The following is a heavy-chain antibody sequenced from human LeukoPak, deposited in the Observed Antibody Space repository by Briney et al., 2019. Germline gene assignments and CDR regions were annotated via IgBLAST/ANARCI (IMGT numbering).Heavy chain of an antibody. D-gene: IGHD2-2*01. CDR2: ISSSSSYI. J-gene: IGHJ5*02. CDR1: GFTSSSYS. CDR3: ARDRGCSSTSCPNWFDP. V-gene: IGHV3-21*01. Sequence: GGSLRLSCAASGFTSSSYSMNWVRQAPGKGLEWVSSISSSSSYIYYAVSVKGRFTISRDNAKNSLYLQMNSLRAEDTAVYYCARDRGCSSTSCPNWFDPWGQGTLVTVSS.